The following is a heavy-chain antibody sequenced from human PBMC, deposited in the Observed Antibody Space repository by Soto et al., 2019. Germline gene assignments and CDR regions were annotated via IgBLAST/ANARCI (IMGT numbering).Heavy chain of an antibody. CDR3: ARFNDILTGFDY. CDR2: IFSNDEK. J-gene: IGHJ4*02. CDR1: GFSLSNARMG. Sequence: QVTLKESGPVLVKPTETITLTCTVSGFSLSNARMGVSWIRQPPGKALEWLAHIFSNDEKSYSTSLKSRFTISMDTSKSQFGLTMTNLDPVDTATYYCARFNDILTGFDYWGQGTMVTVSS. D-gene: IGHD3-9*01. V-gene: IGHV2-26*01.